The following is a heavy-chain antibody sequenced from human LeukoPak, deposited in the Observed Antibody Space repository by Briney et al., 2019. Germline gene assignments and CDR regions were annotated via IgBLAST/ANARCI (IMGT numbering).Heavy chain of an antibody. CDR1: GFTFDDYA. Sequence: GRSLRLSCVASGFTFDDYAMHWVRPAPGKGLGWVSGISWNVGSIGYADSVKGRFTISRDNAKNSLYLQMNSLRAEDTALYYRAKDKGAMVREYYFDYWGQGTLVTVSS. CDR2: ISWNVGSI. D-gene: IGHD3-10*01. V-gene: IGHV3-9*01. CDR3: AKDKGAMVREYYFDY. J-gene: IGHJ4*02.